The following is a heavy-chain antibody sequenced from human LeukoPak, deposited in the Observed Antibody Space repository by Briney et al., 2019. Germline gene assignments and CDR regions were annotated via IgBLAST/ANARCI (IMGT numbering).Heavy chain of an antibody. D-gene: IGHD3-10*01. V-gene: IGHV3-30*18. J-gene: IGHJ4*02. CDR2: ISYGGGNK. CDR1: GFTFRSYG. CDR3: AKAFNYGSGYNYKTFDS. Sequence: GGSLRLSCAASGFTFRSYGMHWVRQAPGKGLEWVAVISYGGGNKYYADSVNGRFTVSRDNSKNTLYLQMNSLRTEDTALYYCAKAFNYGSGYNYKTFDSWGQGTLVTVSS.